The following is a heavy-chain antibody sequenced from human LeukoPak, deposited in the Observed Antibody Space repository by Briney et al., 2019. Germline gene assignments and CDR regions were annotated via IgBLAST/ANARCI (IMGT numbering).Heavy chain of an antibody. CDR3: ARESLIVGATNWFDP. D-gene: IGHD1-26*01. CDR1: GYTFTGYY. V-gene: IGHV1-2*02. Sequence: GASVKVSCKASGYTFTGYYMHWVRQAPGQGLEWMGWINPNSGGTNYAQKFQGRVTMTRDTSISTAYMELSRLRSDDTAVYYCARESLIVGATNWFDPWGQGTLVTVSS. J-gene: IGHJ5*02. CDR2: INPNSGGT.